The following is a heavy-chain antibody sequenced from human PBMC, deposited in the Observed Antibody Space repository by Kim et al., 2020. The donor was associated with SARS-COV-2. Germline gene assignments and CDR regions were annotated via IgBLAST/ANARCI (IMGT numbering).Heavy chain of an antibody. V-gene: IGHV4-59*08. Sequence: SETLSLTCTVSGGSISTYYWSWIRQPPGKGLEWIGYIYYSGSTNYNPSLKSRVTISVDTSKNQFSLKLSSVTAADTAVYYCARLYYDSSGYYYFHPHYYYGMDVWGQGTTVTVSS. CDR1: GGSISTYY. J-gene: IGHJ6*02. D-gene: IGHD3-22*01. CDR2: IYYSGST. CDR3: ARLYYDSSGYYYFHPHYYYGMDV.